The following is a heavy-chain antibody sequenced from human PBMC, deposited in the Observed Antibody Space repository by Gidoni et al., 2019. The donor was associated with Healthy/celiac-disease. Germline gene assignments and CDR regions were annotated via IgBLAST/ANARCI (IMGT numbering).Heavy chain of an antibody. V-gene: IGHV3-21*01. CDR2: SSSSYI. J-gene: IGHJ6*02. D-gene: IGHD2-21*01. Sequence: SSSSYIYYADSVKGRFTISRDNAKNSLYLQMNSLRAEDTAVYYCARESDLRDGMDVWGQGTTVTVSS. CDR3: ARESDLRDGMDV.